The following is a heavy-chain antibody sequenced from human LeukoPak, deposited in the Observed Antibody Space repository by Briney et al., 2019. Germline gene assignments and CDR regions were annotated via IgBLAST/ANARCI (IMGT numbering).Heavy chain of an antibody. D-gene: IGHD2-21*02. CDR2: ISYDGSNK. J-gene: IGHJ4*02. V-gene: IGHV3-30*03. CDR1: GFTFSSYG. CDR3: ATGDYRDY. Sequence: GGSLRLSCAASGFTFSSYGMPWVRQAPGKGLEWVAVISYDGSNKYYADSVKGRFTISRDNSKNTLYLQMNSLRAEDTAVYYCATGDYRDYWGQGTLVTVSS.